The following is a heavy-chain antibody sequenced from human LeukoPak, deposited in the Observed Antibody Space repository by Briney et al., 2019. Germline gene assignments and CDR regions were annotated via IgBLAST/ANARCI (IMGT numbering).Heavy chain of an antibody. Sequence: SETLSLTCAVYGGSFSGYYWSWIRQPPGKGLERIGEINHSGSTNYNPSLKSRVTISVDTSKNQFSLKLSSVTAADTAVYYCARSFYSTLVDHWGQGTLVTVSS. CDR2: INHSGST. CDR1: GGSFSGYY. D-gene: IGHD3-22*01. J-gene: IGHJ4*02. CDR3: ARSFYSTLVDH. V-gene: IGHV4-34*01.